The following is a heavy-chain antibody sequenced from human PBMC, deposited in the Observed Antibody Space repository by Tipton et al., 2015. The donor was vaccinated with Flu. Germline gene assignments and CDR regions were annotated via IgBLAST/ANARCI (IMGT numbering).Heavy chain of an antibody. Sequence: LRLSCTVSGGSIGSYYWNWIRQPPGKGLEWIGYIYNNQYTKYSPSLKSRVTISVDSSRKQFSLQLRSVTAADTAVYYCATTTYYYGSGSHDYWGQGTLVTVSS. CDR2: IYNNQYT. CDR1: GGSIGSYY. CDR3: ATTTYYYGSGSHDY. J-gene: IGHJ4*02. V-gene: IGHV4-4*08. D-gene: IGHD3-10*01.